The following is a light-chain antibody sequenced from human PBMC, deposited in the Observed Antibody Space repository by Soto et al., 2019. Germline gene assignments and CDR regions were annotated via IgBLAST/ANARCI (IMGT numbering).Light chain of an antibody. CDR1: QSISNW. CDR3: QQYNSYPRT. V-gene: IGKV1-5*01. Sequence: SPITQSLSTLSASLKNRVTITSRASQSISNWLAWYQQKPGKAPKLLIYDASSLESGVPSRFSGSGSGTEFTLTISSLQPDDFASYYCQQYNSYPRTFGQGTKVDIK. J-gene: IGKJ1*01. CDR2: DAS.